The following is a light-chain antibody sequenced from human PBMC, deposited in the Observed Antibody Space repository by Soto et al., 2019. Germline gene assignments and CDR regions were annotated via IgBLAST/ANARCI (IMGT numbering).Light chain of an antibody. J-gene: IGKJ4*01. Sequence: DIVMTQSPDSLAVSLSEGATINCKSSQSVLYSSNNKNYLAWYQQKPGQPPKLLIYWASTRESGVPDRFSGSGSGTDFTLTISSLQAEDVAVYYCQQYYSTPPTFGGGTKVEIK. CDR2: WAS. V-gene: IGKV4-1*01. CDR3: QQYYSTPPT. CDR1: QSVLYSSNNKNY.